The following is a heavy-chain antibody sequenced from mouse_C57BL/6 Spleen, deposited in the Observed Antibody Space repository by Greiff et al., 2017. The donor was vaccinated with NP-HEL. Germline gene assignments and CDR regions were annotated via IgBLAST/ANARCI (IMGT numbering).Heavy chain of an antibody. J-gene: IGHJ3*01. V-gene: IGHV1-26*01. CDR3: ARSNSAWFAY. CDR1: GYTFTDYY. D-gene: IGHD2-5*01. CDR2: INPNNGGT. Sequence: EVQLQQSGPELVKPGASVKISCKASGYTFTDYYMNWVKQSHGKSLEWIGDINPNNGGTIYNQKFKGKATLTVDKSSSTAYMELRSLTSEDTAVYYCARSNSAWFAYWGQGTLVTVSA.